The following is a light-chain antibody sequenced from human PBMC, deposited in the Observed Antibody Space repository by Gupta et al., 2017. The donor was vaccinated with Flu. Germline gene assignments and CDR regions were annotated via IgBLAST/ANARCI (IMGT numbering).Light chain of an antibody. CDR3: QTWGAGIVV. Sequence: VTLTCTRSSGKSRDASEWHKQQPEKGPRYWMKLNSDGSHSKGDAVPDRCSNSGSGAERHLSISSLQSEDEADYFCQTWGAGIVVFGGGTKLTVL. V-gene: IGLV4-69*02. CDR2: LNSDGSH. CDR1: SGKSRDA. J-gene: IGLJ2*01.